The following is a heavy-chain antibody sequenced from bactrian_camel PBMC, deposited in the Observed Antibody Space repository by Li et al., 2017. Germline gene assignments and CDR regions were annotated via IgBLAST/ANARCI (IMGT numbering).Heavy chain of an antibody. CDR1: GYTFSGRC. Sequence: HVQLVESGGGSVQAGGSLTLSCAASGYTFSGRCVAWFRQAPGREREGVASIYTGAGSTFYTDAVKGRFTVSQDTAENMVYLQTNNLRPEDTGTYVCATHSRRNFYKCDSWRQRGLDHWGQGTQVTVS. D-gene: IGHD6*01. V-gene: IGHV3S1*01. CDR3: ATHSRRNFYKCDSWRQRGLDH. CDR2: IYTGAGST. J-gene: IGHJ4*01.